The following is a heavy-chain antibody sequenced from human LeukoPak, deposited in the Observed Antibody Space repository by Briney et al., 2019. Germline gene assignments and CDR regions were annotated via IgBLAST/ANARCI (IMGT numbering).Heavy chain of an antibody. Sequence: ASVKVSCKASGYTFTSYYMHWVRQAPGQGLEWMGIINPSGGSTSYAQKFQGRVTMTRDTSTSTDYMELSSLRSEDTAVYYCARDRDCSGGSCYSRYYFDYWGQGTLVTVSS. CDR3: ARDRDCSGGSCYSRYYFDY. CDR1: GYTFTSYY. D-gene: IGHD2-15*01. V-gene: IGHV1-46*01. J-gene: IGHJ4*02. CDR2: INPSGGST.